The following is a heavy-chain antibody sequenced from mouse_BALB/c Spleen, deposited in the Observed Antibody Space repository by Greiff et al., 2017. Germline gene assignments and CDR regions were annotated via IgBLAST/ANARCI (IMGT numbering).Heavy chain of an antibody. D-gene: IGHD6-1*01. V-gene: IGHV5-6-3*01. J-gene: IGHJ4*01. CDR3: ARDGVPYAMDY. Sequence: EVKVVESGGGLVQPGGSLKLSCAASGFTFSSYGMSWVRQTPDKRLELVATINSNGGSTYYPDSVKGRFTISRDNAKNTLYLQMSSLKSEDTAMYYCARDGVPYAMDYWGQGTSVTVSS. CDR2: INSNGGST. CDR1: GFTFSSYG.